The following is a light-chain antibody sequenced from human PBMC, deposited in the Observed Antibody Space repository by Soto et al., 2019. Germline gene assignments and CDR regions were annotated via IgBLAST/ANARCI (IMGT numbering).Light chain of an antibody. J-gene: IGKJ4*01. CDR1: QSVSSSH. CDR3: QQYGSSPLLT. V-gene: IGKV3-20*01. Sequence: ESVLTQSPGTLSLSPGERATLSCRASQSVSSSHLAWYQQKPGQAPMLLIYGASSRATGIPDRFSGSGSGTDITLTISRLEPEDFEVYYCQQYGSSPLLTFGGGTKVEIK. CDR2: GAS.